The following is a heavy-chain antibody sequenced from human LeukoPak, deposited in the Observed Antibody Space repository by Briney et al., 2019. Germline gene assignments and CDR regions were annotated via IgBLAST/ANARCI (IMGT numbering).Heavy chain of an antibody. CDR3: VRGLTTVATWLYL. V-gene: IGHV1-69*04. Sequence: ASVKVSCKASGGTFNTYAITWVRQAPGQGLEWMGGIIPILDVTDSAQQFQGRVTISADRSTSTVYMELSSLRSDDTAVYYCVRGLTTVATWLYLWGRGTLVTVSS. J-gene: IGHJ2*01. CDR1: GGTFNTYA. CDR2: IIPILDVT. D-gene: IGHD4-17*01.